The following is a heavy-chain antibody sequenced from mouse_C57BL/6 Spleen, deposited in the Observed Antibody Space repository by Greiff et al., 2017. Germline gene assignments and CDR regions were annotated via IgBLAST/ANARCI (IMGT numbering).Heavy chain of an antibody. D-gene: IGHD1-1*01. CDR3: AIRLTTVVGAMDY. J-gene: IGHJ4*01. CDR2: IHPSDSDT. CDR1: GYTFTSYW. Sequence: QVQLQQPGAELVKPGASVKVSCKASGYTFTSYWMHWVKQRPGQGLEWIGRIHPSDSDTNYNQKFKGKATLTVDKSSSTAYMQLSILTSEDSAVYYCAIRLTTVVGAMDYWGQGTSVTVSS. V-gene: IGHV1-74*01.